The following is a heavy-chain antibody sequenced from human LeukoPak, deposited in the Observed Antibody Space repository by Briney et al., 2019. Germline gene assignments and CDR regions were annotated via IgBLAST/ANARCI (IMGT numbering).Heavy chain of an antibody. Sequence: SETLSLTCTVSGGAISSYYWSWIRQPPGQGLEWIGYIYYSGSTIYNPSLKSRVTISVDTSKNQFSLKLSSVTAADTCVYYCASTVVTPEDAFDIWGQGTMVTVSS. V-gene: IGHV4-59*01. CDR3: ASTVVTPEDAFDI. CDR1: GGAISSYY. CDR2: IYYSGST. J-gene: IGHJ3*02. D-gene: IGHD4-23*01.